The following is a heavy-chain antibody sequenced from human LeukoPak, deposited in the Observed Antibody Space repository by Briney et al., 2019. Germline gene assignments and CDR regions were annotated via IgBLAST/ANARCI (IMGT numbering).Heavy chain of an antibody. D-gene: IGHD4-17*01. V-gene: IGHV3-11*06. J-gene: IGHJ4*02. CDR1: RFTIRDHF. Sequence: PGGSLRLSCAASRFTIRDHFLSWIRQPPGKGLEYVSYISSSSSDTYYSDSVKGRFTVSRDNAKNSMFLQMNSLRAEDTAVYYCATAPTEDGDGSSPGYWGQGTLVAVSS. CDR2: ISSSSSDT. CDR3: ATAPTEDGDGSSPGY.